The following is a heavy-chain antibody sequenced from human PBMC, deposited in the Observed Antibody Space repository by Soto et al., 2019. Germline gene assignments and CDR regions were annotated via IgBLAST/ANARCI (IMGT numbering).Heavy chain of an antibody. CDR1: GFTFSSYG. Sequence: GGSLRLSCAASGFTFSSYGMHWVRQAPGKGLEWVAVISYDGSNKYYADSVKGRFTISRDNSKNTLYLQMNSLRAEDTAVYYCAKERGTYYYDSSGYDWGQGTLVTVSS. CDR3: AKERGTYYYDSSGYD. V-gene: IGHV3-30*18. CDR2: ISYDGSNK. J-gene: IGHJ4*02. D-gene: IGHD3-22*01.